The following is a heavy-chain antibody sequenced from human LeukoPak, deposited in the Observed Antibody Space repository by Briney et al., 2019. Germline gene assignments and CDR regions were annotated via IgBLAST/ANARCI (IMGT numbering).Heavy chain of an antibody. CDR2: IHYSGST. J-gene: IGHJ4*02. V-gene: IGHV4-59*08. D-gene: IGHD3-16*02. Sequence: SETLSLTCTVSGGSISSYYWSWIRQPPGKGLEWIGYIHYSGSTNYNPSLRSRVTISVDAANNQFSLKLSSVTAADTAVYYCARLGGYHDPPDYWGQGTLVTVSS. CDR1: GGSISSYY. CDR3: ARLGGYHDPPDY.